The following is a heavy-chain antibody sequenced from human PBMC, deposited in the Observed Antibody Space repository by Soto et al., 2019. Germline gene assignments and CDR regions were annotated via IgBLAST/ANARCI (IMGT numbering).Heavy chain of an antibody. Sequence: QVQLEESGGGVVQPGRSLRLSCEASGFTFNTYSMHWVRQPPGKGLEWLAAIWYDGTHKYDADSVKGRFINSSDNSKKTLYLEMNSLRAEVTAVYYCARAGGTTVTGLWHFDSWGQGTLVTVSS. CDR3: ARAGGTTVTGLWHFDS. J-gene: IGHJ4*02. V-gene: IGHV3-33*01. CDR2: IWYDGTHK. D-gene: IGHD4-17*01. CDR1: GFTFNTYS.